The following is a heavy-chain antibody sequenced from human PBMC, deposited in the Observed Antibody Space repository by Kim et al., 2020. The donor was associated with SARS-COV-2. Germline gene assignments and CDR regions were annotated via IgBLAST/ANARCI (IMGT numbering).Heavy chain of an antibody. CDR3: AKSHGRGVILTLYQLSY. D-gene: IGHD3-10*01. Sequence: GGSLRLSCAASGFTFSSYGMHWVRQAPGKGLEWVAVISYDGSNKYYADSVKGRFTISRDNSKNTLYLQMNSLRAEDTAVYYCAKSHGRGVILTLYQLSY. V-gene: IGHV3-30*18. J-gene: IGHJ4*03. CDR2: ISYDGSNK. CDR1: GFTFSSYG.